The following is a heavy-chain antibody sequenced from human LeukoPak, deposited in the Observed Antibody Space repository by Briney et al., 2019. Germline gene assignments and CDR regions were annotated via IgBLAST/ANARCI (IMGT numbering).Heavy chain of an antibody. Sequence: SETLSLTCTVSGGSISSYYWSWIRQPPGRGLEWIGYMYYTGSTYYNPSLKSRVTISVDTSKNQFSLKLRSVTAADTAVYYCASSHPLGSNNDYYTPFDYWGQGTLVTVSA. D-gene: IGHD2-21*02. V-gene: IGHV4-59*01. J-gene: IGHJ4*02. CDR3: ASSHPLGSNNDYYTPFDY. CDR1: GGSISSYY. CDR2: MYYTGST.